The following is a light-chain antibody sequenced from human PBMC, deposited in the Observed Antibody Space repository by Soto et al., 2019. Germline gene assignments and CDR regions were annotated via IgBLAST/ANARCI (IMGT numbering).Light chain of an antibody. V-gene: IGKV3-20*01. CDR1: QSGSSNK. CDR2: GAS. CDR3: HVFDGSLWT. J-gene: IGKJ1*01. Sequence: IVLNQAPGTLTLSTGXXATLSXRASQSGSSNKVAWDQQKPGQAPRLLINGASGRATGSPDRFSGSGSGTDFTLTISRLEPEDFAVYYCHVFDGSLWTFGLG.